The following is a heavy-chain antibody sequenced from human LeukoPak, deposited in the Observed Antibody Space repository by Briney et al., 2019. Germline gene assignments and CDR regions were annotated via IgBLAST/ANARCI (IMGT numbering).Heavy chain of an antibody. CDR3: ARAGLGYCSGGSCPFYFDY. J-gene: IGHJ4*02. CDR1: GFTVSSNY. V-gene: IGHV3-53*01. CDR2: IYSGGST. Sequence: PGGSLRLSCAVSGFTVSSNYMSWVRQAPGKGLEWVSIIYSGGSTFYADSVRGRFTISRDNSKNTLYLQMNSLRAEDTAVYYCARAGLGYCSGGSCPFYFDYWGQGTLVTVSS. D-gene: IGHD2-15*01.